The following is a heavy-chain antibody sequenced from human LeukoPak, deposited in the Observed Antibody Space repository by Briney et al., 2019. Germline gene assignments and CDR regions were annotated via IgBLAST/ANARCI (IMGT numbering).Heavy chain of an antibody. D-gene: IGHD6-13*01. CDR2: INHGGCT. J-gene: IGHJ4*02. V-gene: IGHV4-34*01. Sequence: SETLSLTCAVYGGSFSGYYWSWIRQPPGKVLDWIGEINHGGCTNYHPSLKSRVTISVVTSKNQFSLKLSSVTAADPAVYYCARVRFLYSSSPYYCDYWGQGTLVSVCS. CDR1: GGSFSGYY. CDR3: ARVRFLYSSSPYYCDY.